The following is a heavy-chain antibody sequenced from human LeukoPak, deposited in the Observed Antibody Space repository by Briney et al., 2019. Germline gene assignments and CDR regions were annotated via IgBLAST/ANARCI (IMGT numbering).Heavy chain of an antibody. CDR2: ISGSGGST. J-gene: IGHJ3*02. CDR1: GFTFSRYA. V-gene: IGHV3-23*01. D-gene: IGHD3-22*01. Sequence: GSLRLSCAASGFTFSRYAMSWVRQAPGKGLEWVSAISGSGGSTYYADSVKGRFTISRDNSKNTLYLQMNSLRAEDTAVYYCAKVRYSSGYYDAFDIWGQGTMVTVSS. CDR3: AKVRYSSGYYDAFDI.